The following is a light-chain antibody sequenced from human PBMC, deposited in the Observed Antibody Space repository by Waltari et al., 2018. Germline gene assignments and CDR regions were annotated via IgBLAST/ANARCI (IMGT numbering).Light chain of an antibody. CDR1: SSTIGAGYD. CDR2: GNN. V-gene: IGLV1-40*01. Sequence: QSVLAQPPSVSGAPGQRVTIPCPGSSSTIGAGYDVHWYQQLPGTAPKLLIYGNNNRPSGVPDRFSGSKSGTSASLAITGLQAEDEASYYCQSYDTNLVVFGGGTKLTVL. J-gene: IGLJ2*01. CDR3: QSYDTNLVV.